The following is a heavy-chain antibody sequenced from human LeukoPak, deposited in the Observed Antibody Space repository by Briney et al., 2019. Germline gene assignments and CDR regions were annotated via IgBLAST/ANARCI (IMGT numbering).Heavy chain of an antibody. J-gene: IGHJ6*03. CDR3: AKSSFSRYYGSGYYYYVDV. Sequence: GGSLRLSCAASGFTFSSYAMGWVRQAPGKGLAWVSVSGSGDNTFYADSVKGRFTISRDNSKNTLYLQMNSLRAEDMAFYYCAKSSFSRYYGSGYYYYVDVWGTGTTVTVSS. D-gene: IGHD3-10*01. CDR2: SGSGDNT. CDR1: GFTFSSYA. V-gene: IGHV3-23*01.